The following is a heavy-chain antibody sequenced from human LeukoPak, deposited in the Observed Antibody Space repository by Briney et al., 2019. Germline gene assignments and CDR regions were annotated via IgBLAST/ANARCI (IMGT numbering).Heavy chain of an antibody. Sequence: GGSLRLSCAASGFTFSSYSMNWVRQAPGKGLEWVSAISGSGGSTYYADSVKGRFTISRDNSKNTLYLQMNSLRAEDTAVYYCAKDRLGIAAAGTSDYWGQGTLVTVSS. CDR1: GFTFSSYS. CDR3: AKDRLGIAAAGTSDY. D-gene: IGHD6-13*01. CDR2: ISGSGGST. V-gene: IGHV3-23*01. J-gene: IGHJ4*02.